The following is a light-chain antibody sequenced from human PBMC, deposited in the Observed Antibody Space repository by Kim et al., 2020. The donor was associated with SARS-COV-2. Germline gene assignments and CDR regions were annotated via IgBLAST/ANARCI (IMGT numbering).Light chain of an antibody. CDR1: QDISNR. Sequence: DIQMTQSPSSLSASIGDRVSFTCQASQDISNRLNWYQQKPGKAPKLVIYDASDLETGVPLRFSGSGSGTDFTFSISSLQPEDIATYYCQQYDNVSGTFGQGTKVDIK. J-gene: IGKJ1*01. CDR3: QQYDNVSGT. CDR2: DAS. V-gene: IGKV1-33*01.